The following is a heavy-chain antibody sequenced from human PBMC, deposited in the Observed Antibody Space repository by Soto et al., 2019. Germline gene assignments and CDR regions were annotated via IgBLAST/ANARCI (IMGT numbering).Heavy chain of an antibody. CDR2: IYWDDHK. V-gene: IGHV2-5*02. CDR3: AHGSCFGADCYPNPYFES. Sequence: QITLKESGPTLVKPTQTLTLTCTFSGFSLSTTAEGVGWIRQPPGKAPEWLALIYWDDHKRYSPSLKTMLTIPKDTSKNQVVLTVTNVDPVDTATYYCAHGSCFGADCYPNPYFESWGQGILVTVSS. J-gene: IGHJ4*02. CDR1: GFSLSTTAEG. D-gene: IGHD2-21*02.